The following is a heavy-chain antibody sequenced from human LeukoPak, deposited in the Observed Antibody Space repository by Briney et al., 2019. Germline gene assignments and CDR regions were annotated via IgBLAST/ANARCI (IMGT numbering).Heavy chain of an antibody. CDR1: GFTFSSYA. CDR3: AKATRITMIVVVISKARYYFDY. CDR2: ISGSGGST. Sequence: GGSLRLSCAASGFTFSSYAMSWVRQAPGKGLEWVSAISGSGGSTYYADSVKGRFTISRDNSENTLYLQMNSLRAEDTAVYYCAKATRITMIVVVISKARYYFDYWGQGTLVTVSS. D-gene: IGHD3-22*01. V-gene: IGHV3-23*01. J-gene: IGHJ4*02.